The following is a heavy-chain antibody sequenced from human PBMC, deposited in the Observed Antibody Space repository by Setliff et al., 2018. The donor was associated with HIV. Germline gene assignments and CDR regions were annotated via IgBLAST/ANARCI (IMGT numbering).Heavy chain of an antibody. V-gene: IGHV3-11*06. CDR3: ARAVHSGWYYFDY. CDR2: ISSSSTYT. J-gene: IGHJ4*02. Sequence: PGGSLRLSCAASGFTVGSTYMTWVRQAPGKGLEWVSYISSSSTYTNYLDSVKGRFTISRDNAKNSLYLQMNSLRAEDTAVYYCARAVHSGWYYFDYWGQGTLVTVSS. D-gene: IGHD6-19*01. CDR1: GFTVGSTY.